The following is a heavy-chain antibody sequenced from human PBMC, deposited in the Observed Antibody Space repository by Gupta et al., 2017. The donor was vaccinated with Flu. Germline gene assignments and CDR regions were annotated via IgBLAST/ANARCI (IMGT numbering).Heavy chain of an antibody. CDR2: ISSSSSTI. CDR1: GFTFSSYS. D-gene: IGHD2-2*01. CDR3: ARCDCSSTPAPNWFDP. J-gene: IGHJ5*02. Sequence: EVQLVESGGGLVQPGGSLRLSCAASGFTFSSYSMNWVRQAPGKGLGWVSYISSSSSTIYYADSVKGRFTISRDNAKNSLYLQMNSLRDEDTAVYYCARCDCSSTPAPNWFDPWGQGTLVTVXS. V-gene: IGHV3-48*02.